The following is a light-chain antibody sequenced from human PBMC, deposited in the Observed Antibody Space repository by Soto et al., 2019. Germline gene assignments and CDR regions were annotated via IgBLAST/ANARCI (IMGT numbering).Light chain of an antibody. CDR3: SSYTNINTGACA. CDR2: EVT. Sequence: QSVLTQPASVSGSPGQSITISCTGTSGDIGSYNRVSWYQQHPGKAPKLIIYEVTDRPSGVSNRFSGSKSGNTASLTISGLQAEDEAEYYCSSYTNINTGACAFGTGTKVTVL. V-gene: IGLV2-14*01. J-gene: IGLJ1*01. CDR1: SGDIGSYNR.